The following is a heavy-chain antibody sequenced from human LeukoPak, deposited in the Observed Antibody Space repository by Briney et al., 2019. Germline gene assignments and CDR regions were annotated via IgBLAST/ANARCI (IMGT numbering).Heavy chain of an antibody. CDR2: ISAYNGNT. D-gene: IGHD2-2*01. CDR1: GYTFTSYG. V-gene: IGHV1-18*01. Sequence: ASAKVSCKASGYTFTSYGISWVRQAPGQGLEWMGWISAYNGNTSYAQKLQGRVTMTTDTSTSTAYMELRSLRSDDTAVYYCARDEDQLPTSYYYYYYGMDVWGQGTTVTVSS. J-gene: IGHJ6*02. CDR3: ARDEDQLPTSYYYYYYGMDV.